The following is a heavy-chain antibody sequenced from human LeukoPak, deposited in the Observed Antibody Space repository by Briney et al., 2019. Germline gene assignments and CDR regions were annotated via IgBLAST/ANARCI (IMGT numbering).Heavy chain of an antibody. V-gene: IGHV4-4*07. CDR2: IYTSGST. CDR3: ASWGEYCSSTSCYGNYYYYYYMDV. J-gene: IGHJ6*03. CDR1: GVSISSYY. D-gene: IGHD2-2*01. Sequence: SETLSLTCTVSGVSISSYYWSWLRQPAGKGREWVGRIYTSGSTTYTPSLKSRFTMSVDTSKNQFSLKLSSVTAADTAVYYCASWGEYCSSTSCYGNYYYYYYMDVWGKGTTVTVSS.